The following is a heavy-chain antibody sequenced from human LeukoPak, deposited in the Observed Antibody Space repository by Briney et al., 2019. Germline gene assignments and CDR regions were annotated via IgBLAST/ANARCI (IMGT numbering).Heavy chain of an antibody. Sequence: PGGSLRLSCAASGFTFAGYAMSWVRQAPGKGLEWVSLISGSGNITNYADSVKGRFTISRDNSKNTLYLQMNSLRAEDTAVYYCAKVLVLVSDNRYYFDYWGQGTLVTVSS. CDR1: GFTFAGYA. D-gene: IGHD2-15*01. CDR3: AKVLVLVSDNRYYFDY. V-gene: IGHV3-23*01. J-gene: IGHJ4*02. CDR2: ISGSGNIT.